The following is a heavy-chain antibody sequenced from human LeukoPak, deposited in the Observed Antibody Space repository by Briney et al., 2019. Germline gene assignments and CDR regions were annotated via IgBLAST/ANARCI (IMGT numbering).Heavy chain of an antibody. Sequence: GGSLRLSCAASGFTFSSYSMNWVRQAPGKGLEWVSSISSSSSYIYYADSVKGRFTISRDNAKNSLYLQMNSLRAEDTAVYYCARASMVRGVITKAPFDYWGQGILVTVSS. CDR3: ARASMVRGVITKAPFDY. CDR2: ISSSSSYI. D-gene: IGHD3-10*01. CDR1: GFTFSSYS. V-gene: IGHV3-21*01. J-gene: IGHJ4*02.